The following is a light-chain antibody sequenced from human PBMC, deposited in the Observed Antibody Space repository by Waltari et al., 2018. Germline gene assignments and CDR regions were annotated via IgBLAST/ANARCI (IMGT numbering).Light chain of an antibody. V-gene: IGKV1-33*01. Sequence: DIQMTQSPSSLPAAVGDRVTITCQASQDISNYLNWYQQKPGKAPKLLIYDASNLETGVPSRFSGSGSGTDFTFTISGLQPEYIATYYCQQYEGLPRTFGQGTQLEMK. CDR3: QQYEGLPRT. CDR2: DAS. CDR1: QDISNY. J-gene: IGKJ2*02.